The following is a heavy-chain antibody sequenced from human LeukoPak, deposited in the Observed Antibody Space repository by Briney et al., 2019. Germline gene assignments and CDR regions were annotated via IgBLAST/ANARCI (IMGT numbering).Heavy chain of an antibody. V-gene: IGHV1-2*02. CDR2: INPNSGGT. CDR1: GYTFTGYY. D-gene: IGHD3-10*01. Sequence: ASVKVSCKASGYTFTGYYMHWVRQAPGQGLEWMGWINPNSGGTNYAQKFQGRVTMTRDTSISTAYMELSRLRSDDTAVYYCARDYYGSGRYLAFAFDIWGQGTMVTVSS. CDR3: ARDYYGSGRYLAFAFDI. J-gene: IGHJ3*02.